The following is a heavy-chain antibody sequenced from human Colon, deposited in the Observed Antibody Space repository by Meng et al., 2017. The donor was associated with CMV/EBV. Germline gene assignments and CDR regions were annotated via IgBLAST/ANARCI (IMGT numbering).Heavy chain of an antibody. J-gene: IGHJ4*02. V-gene: IGHV3-64*02. Sequence: GGSLRLSCVASGFTFSSHGMHWVRQAPGKGLEYLSGISLNGASTYYIDSVRGRFIISRDNSKNTLYLQMNSLRAEDTAVYYCAREDIVATEYYFDYWGQGTLVTVSS. CDR1: GFTFSSHG. D-gene: IGHD5-12*01. CDR2: ISLNGAST. CDR3: AREDIVATEYYFDY.